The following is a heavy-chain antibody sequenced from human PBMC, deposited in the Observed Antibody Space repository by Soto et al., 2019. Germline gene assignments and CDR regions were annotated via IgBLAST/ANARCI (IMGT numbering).Heavy chain of an antibody. CDR2: INAGNGNT. CDR1: GYTFTNYA. CDR3: ARGPIVVVPAAPEYYFDY. J-gene: IGHJ4*02. V-gene: IGHV1-3*01. Sequence: QVQLVQSGAEVKKPGASVKVSCQASGYTFTNYAMHWVRQAPRQRAGWMGWINAGNGNTKYSQKFQGRVTITRDTSASTAYMELSSLRSEDTAVYYCARGPIVVVPAAPEYYFDYWGQGTLVTVSS. D-gene: IGHD2-2*01.